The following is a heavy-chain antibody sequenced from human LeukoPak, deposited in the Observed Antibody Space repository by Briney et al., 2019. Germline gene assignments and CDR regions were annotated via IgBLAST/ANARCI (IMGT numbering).Heavy chain of an antibody. D-gene: IGHD2-2*01. CDR1: GFTFSSYG. Sequence: PGGSLRLSCAASGFTFSSYGMHWVRQAPGKGLEWVAFIRYDGSNKYYADSVEGRFTISRDNSKNTLYLQMNSLRAEDTAVYYCAKDDCSSTSCFYIDYWGQGTLVTVSS. CDR2: IRYDGSNK. CDR3: AKDDCSSTSCFYIDY. V-gene: IGHV3-30*02. J-gene: IGHJ4*02.